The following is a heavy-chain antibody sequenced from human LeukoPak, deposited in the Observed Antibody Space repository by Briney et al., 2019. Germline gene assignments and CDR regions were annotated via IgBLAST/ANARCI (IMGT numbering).Heavy chain of an antibody. J-gene: IGHJ4*02. Sequence: PSETLSLTCTVSGYSISSGYYWGWIRQPPGKGLEWIGNIYHSGRTYDNPSLKSRVTISVDTSKNQFSLKLTSVTAADTAVYYCARDRYSSDYWGQGTLVTVSS. CDR3: ARDRYSSDY. CDR2: IYHSGRT. V-gene: IGHV4-38-2*02. CDR1: GYSISSGYY. D-gene: IGHD6-13*01.